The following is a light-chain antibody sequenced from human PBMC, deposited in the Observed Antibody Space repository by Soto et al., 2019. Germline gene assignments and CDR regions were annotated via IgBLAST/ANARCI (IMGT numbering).Light chain of an antibody. Sequence: EIVMTQSPGTLSVSPGERATLSCRASQSVSGNFAWYQQKPGQAPRLLIYGASTRATGIPARFSGSGSGTEFTLTISSLQSEDFAVYYCQHYNKWPLTFGGGTKVEIK. J-gene: IGKJ4*01. CDR3: QHYNKWPLT. CDR1: QSVSGN. CDR2: GAS. V-gene: IGKV3-15*01.